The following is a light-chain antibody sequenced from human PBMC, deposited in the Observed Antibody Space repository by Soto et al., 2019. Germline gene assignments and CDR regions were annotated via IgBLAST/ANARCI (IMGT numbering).Light chain of an antibody. Sequence: EIAWAQSPATLSLSPGERATLSCRSSQSVSSYLAWYQQKPGQAPRLLIYGASSRATGIPDRFSGSGSGTDFNLTISTLEPEDFAVYYCQQRQYWPPITFGQGTRLEIK. V-gene: IGKV3-11*01. CDR2: GAS. J-gene: IGKJ5*01. CDR3: QQRQYWPPIT. CDR1: QSVSSY.